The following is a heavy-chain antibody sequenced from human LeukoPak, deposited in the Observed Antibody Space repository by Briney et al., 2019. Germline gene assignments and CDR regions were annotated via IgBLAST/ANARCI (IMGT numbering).Heavy chain of an antibody. D-gene: IGHD2-15*01. Sequence: ASVKVSCKASGYTFTSYGISWVRQAPGQGLEWMGWISAYNGNTNYAQKLQGRVTMTTDTSTSTAYLQWSSLKASDTAMYYCARHALNTPDYWGQGTLVTVSS. CDR3: ARHALNTPDY. V-gene: IGHV1-18*01. CDR1: GYTFTSYG. J-gene: IGHJ4*02. CDR2: ISAYNGNT.